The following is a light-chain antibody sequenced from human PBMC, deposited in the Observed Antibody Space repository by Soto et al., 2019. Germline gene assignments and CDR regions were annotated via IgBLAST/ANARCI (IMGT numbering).Light chain of an antibody. V-gene: IGKV3-11*01. J-gene: IGKJ1*01. Sequence: DIVLTQSPSTLSSSLGDRATLSCRASQSVSSCLAWYQQKPGQAPKLLIYEASNMDSGIPARFSGSGSGTEFTLTISSLEPEDFAIYYCQQYISYPRTFGQGSKVDI. CDR2: EAS. CDR3: QQYISYPRT. CDR1: QSVSSC.